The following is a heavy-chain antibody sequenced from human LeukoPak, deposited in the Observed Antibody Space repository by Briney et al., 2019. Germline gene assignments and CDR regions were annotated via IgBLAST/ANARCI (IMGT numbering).Heavy chain of an antibody. CDR3: ARDPYSSTWSYGMDV. J-gene: IGHJ6*02. V-gene: IGHV3-48*03. CDR1: GFTFNSYE. CDR2: INSGGSAI. D-gene: IGHD6-6*01. Sequence: PGGSLRLSCAASGFTFNSYEMSWVRQAPGKGLEWVSYINSGGSAIYYADSVKGRFTISRDNAKNSLFLQMNTLRAEDTAVYYCARDPYSSTWSYGMDVWGQGTTVTVSS.